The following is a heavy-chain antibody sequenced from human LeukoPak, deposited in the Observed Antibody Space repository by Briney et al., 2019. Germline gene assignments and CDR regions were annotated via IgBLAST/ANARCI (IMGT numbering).Heavy chain of an antibody. CDR3: ARGLYGSGSLPNDY. V-gene: IGHV1-8*01. D-gene: IGHD3-10*01. CDR1: GYTFTSYD. J-gene: IGHJ4*02. CDR2: MNPNSGNT. Sequence: ASVKVSCKASGYTFTSYDINWVRQATGQGLEWMGWMNPNSGNTGYAQKFQGRVTMTRNTSISTAYMELSSLRSEDTAVYYCARGLYGSGSLPNDYWGQGTLVTVSS.